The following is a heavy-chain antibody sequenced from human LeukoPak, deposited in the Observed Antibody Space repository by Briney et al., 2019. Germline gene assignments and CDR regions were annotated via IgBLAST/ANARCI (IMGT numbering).Heavy chain of an antibody. CDR1: VGSISSSSYY. Sequence: SETLSLTCTVSVGSISSSSYYWGWIRQPPGKGLERNGSIYYSGSTYYNPSLKSRVTISVDTSKNQFSLKLSSVTAADTAVYYCASVGLATVTPSDYWGQGTLVTVSS. CDR3: ASVGLATVTPSDY. J-gene: IGHJ4*02. D-gene: IGHD4-11*01. V-gene: IGHV4-39*01. CDR2: IYYSGST.